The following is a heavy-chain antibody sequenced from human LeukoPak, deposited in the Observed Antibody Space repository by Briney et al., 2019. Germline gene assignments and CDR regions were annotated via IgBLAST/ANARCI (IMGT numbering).Heavy chain of an antibody. CDR2: ISVYNGNT. D-gene: IGHD5-12*01. J-gene: IGHJ4*02. Sequence: ASVKVSCKASGYTFTSYGISWVRQALGQGLEWMGWISVYNGNTNYAQKFQGRVLMTTDTSTTTAYMELRSLRSDDTAVYYCATHSATGYVFDYFDFWGQGTQVIVSS. V-gene: IGHV1-18*01. CDR1: GYTFTSYG. CDR3: ATHSATGYVFDYFDF.